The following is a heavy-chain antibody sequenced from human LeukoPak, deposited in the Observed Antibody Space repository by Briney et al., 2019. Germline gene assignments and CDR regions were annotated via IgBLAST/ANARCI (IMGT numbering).Heavy chain of an antibody. J-gene: IGHJ4*02. D-gene: IGHD3-22*01. CDR3: ASRRVDDSSGYYGTYYFDY. CDR1: GGSISSYY. CDR2: IYTSGST. V-gene: IGHV4-4*07. Sequence: SSETLSLTCTVSGGSISSYYWSWIRQPAGEGLEWIGRIYTSGSTNYNPSLKSRVTMSVDTSKNQFSLKLSSVTAADTAVYYCASRRVDDSSGYYGTYYFDYWGQGTLVTVSS.